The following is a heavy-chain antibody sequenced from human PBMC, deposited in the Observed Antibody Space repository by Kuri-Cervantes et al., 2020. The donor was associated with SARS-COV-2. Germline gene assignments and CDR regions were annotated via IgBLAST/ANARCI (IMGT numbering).Heavy chain of an antibody. Sequence: GESLKISCAASGLTFSTFAMGWVRQAPGKGLVWVSRVNSDGSSTSYADSVKGRFTISRDNAKNTLYLQMNSLRAEDTAVYYCARGYDSSGYSLDYWGQGTLVTVSS. CDR2: VNSDGSST. J-gene: IGHJ4*02. CDR1: GLTFSTFA. D-gene: IGHD3-22*01. V-gene: IGHV3-74*01. CDR3: ARGYDSSGYSLDY.